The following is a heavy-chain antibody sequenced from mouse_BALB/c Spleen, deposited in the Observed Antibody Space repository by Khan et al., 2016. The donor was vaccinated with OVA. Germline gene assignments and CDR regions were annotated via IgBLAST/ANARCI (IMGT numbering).Heavy chain of an antibody. D-gene: IGHD4-1*02. V-gene: IGHV1-77*01. Sequence: VQLQESGAELARPGASVKLSCKASGYTFTDYYITWLKQRTGQGLEWIGEIYPGSGNIYYNENFKGKATLTADKSSSTAYMHLSSLTSEDSAIYFCARVDTTSLDYWGQGTTLTVSS. CDR1: GYTFTDYY. CDR2: IYPGSGNI. J-gene: IGHJ2*01. CDR3: ARVDTTSLDY.